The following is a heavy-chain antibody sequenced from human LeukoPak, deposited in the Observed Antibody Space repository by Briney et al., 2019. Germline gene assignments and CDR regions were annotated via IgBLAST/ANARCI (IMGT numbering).Heavy chain of an antibody. Sequence: GGSLRLSCAASGFTFSSYAMHWVRQAPGKGLEWVSAISGGGGSTYYADSVKGRFTISRDNSKNTLYLQMNSLRAEDTAVYYCAKVIDSTSSGGFDYSGQGILVTVSS. CDR2: ISGGGGST. CDR3: AKVIDSTSSGGFDY. J-gene: IGHJ4*02. D-gene: IGHD6-6*01. CDR1: GFTFSSYA. V-gene: IGHV3-23*01.